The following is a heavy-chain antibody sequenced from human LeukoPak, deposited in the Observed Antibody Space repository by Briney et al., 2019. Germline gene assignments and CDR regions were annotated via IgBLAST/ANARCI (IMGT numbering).Heavy chain of an antibody. CDR3: AGPRVVVAATVAFDI. Sequence: SETLSLTCTVSGYSISSGYYWGWIRQPPGKGLEWIGSIYHSGSTYYNPSLKSRVTISVDTSKNQFSLKLSSVTAADTAVYYCAGPRVVVAATVAFDIWGQGTMVTVSS. CDR1: GYSISSGYY. V-gene: IGHV4-38-2*02. D-gene: IGHD2-15*01. CDR2: IYHSGST. J-gene: IGHJ3*02.